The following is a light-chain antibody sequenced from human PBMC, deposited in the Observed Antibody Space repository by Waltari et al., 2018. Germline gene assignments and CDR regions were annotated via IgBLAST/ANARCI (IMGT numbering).Light chain of an antibody. CDR2: DAS. CDR1: QSVGRT. V-gene: IGKV3-20*01. CDR3: QKYGTRPAT. J-gene: IGKJ1*01. Sequence: EIVLTQSPASLSLSPGDRATISCRASQSVGRTLAWYQQRPGQAPRLLIYDASSRATGSPDRFSGSGSGTDFSLTISRLEPEDFAVYYCQKYGTRPATFGQGTKVEVK.